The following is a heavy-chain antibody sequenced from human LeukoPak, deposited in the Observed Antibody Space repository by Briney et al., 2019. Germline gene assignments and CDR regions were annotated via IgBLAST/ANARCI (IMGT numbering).Heavy chain of an antibody. CDR1: GGSISSYY. D-gene: IGHD3-22*01. V-gene: IGHV4-59*08. CDR3: ARYPRYYYDSSGVVDAFDI. CDR2: IYYSGST. J-gene: IGHJ3*02. Sequence: SETLSLTCTVSGGSISSYYWSWIRQPPGKGLEWIGYIYYSGSTNYNPSLKSRVTISVDTSKNQFSLKLSSVTAADTAVYYCARYPRYYYDSSGVVDAFDIWGQGTMVTVSS.